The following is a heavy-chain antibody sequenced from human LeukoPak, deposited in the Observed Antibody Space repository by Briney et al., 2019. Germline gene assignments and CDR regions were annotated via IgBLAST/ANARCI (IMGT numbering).Heavy chain of an antibody. CDR3: ARDRYYDDSSGYYPGGLFDY. CDR1: GFAFSTYS. V-gene: IGHV3-69-1*01. D-gene: IGHD3-22*01. Sequence: GGSLRLSCAASGFAFSTYSMNWVRQAPGKGLEWVSSFSSGSPIYYADSLKGRFTISRDNAKNSLYLQMNSLRAEDTAVYYCARDRYYDDSSGYYPGGLFDYWGQGTLVTLSS. J-gene: IGHJ4*02. CDR2: FSSGSPI.